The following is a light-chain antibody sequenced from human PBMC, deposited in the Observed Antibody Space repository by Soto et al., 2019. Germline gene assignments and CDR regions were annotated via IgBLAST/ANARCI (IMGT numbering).Light chain of an antibody. CDR1: QSVSSY. CDR3: QQRSNWPVT. CDR2: DAS. Sequence: EIVLTQSPATLSLSPGEGATLSCRASQSVSSYLAWYQQKPGQAPRLLINDASNRATGIPARFSGSGSGTDFTLIISSLEPEDFAVYYCQQRSNWPVTFGLGTKVEV. V-gene: IGKV3-11*01. J-gene: IGKJ1*01.